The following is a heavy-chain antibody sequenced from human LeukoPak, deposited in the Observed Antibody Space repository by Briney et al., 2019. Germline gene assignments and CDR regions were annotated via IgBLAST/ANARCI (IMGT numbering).Heavy chain of an antibody. J-gene: IGHJ4*02. CDR2: ISNGGDYT. D-gene: IGHD2-15*01. CDR1: GFTFSTYA. Sequence: GGSLRLSCTASGFTFSTYAMSWVRQAPGKGLEWVSGISNGGDYTYYADSVKGRFTISRDNSKNTLYLQMNSLRADDTAVYHCAKEKKSGGWPIDYWGQGALVTVSS. CDR3: AKEKKSGGWPIDY. V-gene: IGHV3-23*01.